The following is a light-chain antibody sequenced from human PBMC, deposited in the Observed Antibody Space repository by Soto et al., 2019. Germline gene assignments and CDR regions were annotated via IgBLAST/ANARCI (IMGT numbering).Light chain of an antibody. J-gene: IGLJ3*02. CDR2: EVR. Sequence: QSVLTQPASVSGSPGQSITIACTGTNRDVGSYNLVSWYQQRPGEAPKLIISEVRNRPSGLSYRFTGSKSGNTASLTISGLQAEDEDDYYCSSYTTTSTLVFGGGTKVTVL. V-gene: IGLV2-14*01. CDR3: SSYTTTSTLV. CDR1: NRDVGSYNL.